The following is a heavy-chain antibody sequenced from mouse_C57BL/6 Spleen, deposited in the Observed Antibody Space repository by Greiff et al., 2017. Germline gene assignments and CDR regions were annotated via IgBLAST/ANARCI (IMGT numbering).Heavy chain of an antibody. V-gene: IGHV1-53*01. Sequence: QVQLQQPGPELVKPGASVKLSCKASGYTFTSYWMHWVKQRPGQGLEWIGNINPSNGGTNYNEKFKSKATLTVDKSSSTAYMQLSSLTSEDSAVYYCARDSSGHAWFAYWGQGTLVTVSA. D-gene: IGHD3-2*02. J-gene: IGHJ3*01. CDR1: GYTFTSYW. CDR2: INPSNGGT. CDR3: ARDSSGHAWFAY.